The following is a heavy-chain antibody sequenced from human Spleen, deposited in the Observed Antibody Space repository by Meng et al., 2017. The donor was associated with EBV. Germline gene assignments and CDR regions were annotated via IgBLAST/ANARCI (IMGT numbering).Heavy chain of an antibody. J-gene: IGHJ5*02. CDR2: IIANSGNP. V-gene: IGHV7-4-1*02. CDR3: ARDRDPSGACFDP. CDR1: GYTPTNHA. D-gene: IGHD6-25*01. Sequence: VYLGLSGSELNNPGAPVKGFCYSSGYTPTNHAMNLLRQAPGQQLEWLVWIIANSGNPTCAQDFIGRFVFSLASSSSTAYLQISSLITEDTAVYVCARDRDPSGACFDPWGQGTLVTVSS.